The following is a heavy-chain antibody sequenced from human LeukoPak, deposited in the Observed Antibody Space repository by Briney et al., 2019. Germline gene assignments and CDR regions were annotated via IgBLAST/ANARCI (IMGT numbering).Heavy chain of an antibody. CDR3: ARHQYYYDSSGYDY. Sequence: GESLQISCKGSGYRFTSYWISWVRQMPGKGLEWMGRIDPSDSYTNYSPSFQGHVTISADKSISTAYLQWSSLKASDTAMYYCARHQYYYDSSGYDYWGQGTLVTVSS. V-gene: IGHV5-10-1*01. CDR2: IDPSDSYT. J-gene: IGHJ4*02. D-gene: IGHD3-22*01. CDR1: GYRFTSYW.